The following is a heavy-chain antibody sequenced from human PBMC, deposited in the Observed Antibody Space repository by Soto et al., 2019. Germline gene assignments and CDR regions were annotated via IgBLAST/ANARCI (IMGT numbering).Heavy chain of an antibody. CDR3: TRAKLYYDFWSGYYTRGDADPKFDY. CDR1: GFTFGDYA. V-gene: IGHV3-49*03. Sequence: PGGSLRLSCTASGFTFGDYAMSWFRQAPGKGLEWVGFIRSKAYGGTTEYAASVKGRFTISRDDSKSIAYLQMNSLKTEDTAVYYCTRAKLYYDFWSGYYTRGDADPKFDYSGQGTLVTVSS. J-gene: IGHJ4*02. CDR2: IRSKAYGGTT. D-gene: IGHD3-3*01.